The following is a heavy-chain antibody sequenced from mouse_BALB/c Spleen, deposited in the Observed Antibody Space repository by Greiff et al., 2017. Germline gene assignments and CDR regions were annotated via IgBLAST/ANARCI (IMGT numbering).Heavy chain of an antibody. CDR2: IDPENGNT. D-gene: IGHD1-1*01. CDR1: GFNIKDYY. Sequence: VQLQQSGAELVRPGALVKLSCKASGFNIKDYYMHWVKQRPEQGLEWIGWIDPENGNTIYDPKFQGKASITADTSSNTAYLQLSSLTSEDTAVYYCARWGTTVVEEFAYWGQGTLVTVSA. CDR3: ARWGTTVVEEFAY. J-gene: IGHJ3*01. V-gene: IGHV14-1*02.